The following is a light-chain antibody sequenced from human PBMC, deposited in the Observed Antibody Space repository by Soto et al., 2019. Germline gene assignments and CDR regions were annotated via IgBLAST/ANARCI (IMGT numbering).Light chain of an antibody. Sequence: DIQLTQSPSFLSTSVGDRVTITCRASQDIRNYLAWYQQKPGKAPKVLIYAASTFLSGVPSRFSGSGSGTEFSLTISSLQPEDFATYYCQQLDSYPRTFGQGTKVDIK. V-gene: IGKV1-9*01. CDR2: AAS. CDR3: QQLDSYPRT. J-gene: IGKJ1*01. CDR1: QDIRNY.